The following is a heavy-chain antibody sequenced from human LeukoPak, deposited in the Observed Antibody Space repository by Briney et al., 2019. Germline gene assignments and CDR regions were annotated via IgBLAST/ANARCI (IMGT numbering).Heavy chain of an antibody. D-gene: IGHD3-3*01. CDR3: VRDLFGVVSAVGMDV. V-gene: IGHV4-59*01. CDR1: GGSISYYY. Sequence: SETLSLTCTVSGGSISYYYWTWIRQSPGKGLECIGYVYHSGSTNYNPSLKSRVTISIDTSKKQFSLKLRSVTAADTAVYYCVRDLFGVVSAVGMDVWGQGTTVTVSS. J-gene: IGHJ6*02. CDR2: VYHSGST.